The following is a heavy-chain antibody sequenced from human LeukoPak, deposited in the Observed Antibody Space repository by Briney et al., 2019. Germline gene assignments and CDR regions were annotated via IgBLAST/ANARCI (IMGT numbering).Heavy chain of an antibody. J-gene: IGHJ6*03. D-gene: IGHD4-17*01. CDR2: ISGSGGST. CDR3: AKAASKRTDYGDYAFYYYMDV. CDR1: GFTFSSYG. V-gene: IGHV3-23*01. Sequence: GGSLGLSCAASGFTFSSYGMSWVRQAPGKGLEWVSAISGSGGSTYYADSVKGRFTISRDNSKNTLYLQMNSLRAEDTAVYYCAKAASKRTDYGDYAFYYYMDVWGKGTTVTISS.